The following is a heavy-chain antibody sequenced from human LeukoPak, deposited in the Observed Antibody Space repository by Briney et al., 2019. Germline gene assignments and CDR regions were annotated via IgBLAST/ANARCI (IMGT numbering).Heavy chain of an antibody. Sequence: ASVKVSCKVSGYTLTELSMHWVRQAPGKGLEWMGGFDPEDGETIYAQKFQGSVTMTEDTSTDTAYMELSSLRSEDTAVYYCATFPSSITMVRGVEYLQHWGQGTLVTVSS. J-gene: IGHJ1*01. CDR3: ATFPSSITMVRGVEYLQH. CDR2: FDPEDGET. D-gene: IGHD3-10*01. CDR1: GYTLTELS. V-gene: IGHV1-24*01.